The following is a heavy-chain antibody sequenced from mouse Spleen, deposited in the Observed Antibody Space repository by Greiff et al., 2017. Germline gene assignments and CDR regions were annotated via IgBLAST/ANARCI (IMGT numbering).Heavy chain of an antibody. J-gene: IGHJ3*01. V-gene: IGHV1-64*01. Sequence: VQLQQSGAELVKPGASVKLSCKASGYTFTSYWMHWVKQRPGQGLEWIGMIHPNSGSTNYNEKFKSKATLTVDKSSSTAYMQLSSLTSEDSAVYYCARRGYYGYDDAMDYWGQGTLVTVSA. D-gene: IGHD2-2*01. CDR2: IHPNSGST. CDR3: ARRGYYGYDDAMDY. CDR1: GYTFTSYW.